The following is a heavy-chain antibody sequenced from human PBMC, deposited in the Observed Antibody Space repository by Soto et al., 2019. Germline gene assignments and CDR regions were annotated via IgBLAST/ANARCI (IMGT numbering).Heavy chain of an antibody. D-gene: IGHD1-26*01. J-gene: IGHJ4*02. Sequence: EVQLVESGGGLVQPGRSLRLSCAASGFTFDDYAMHWVRQAPGKGLEWVSGISWNSGSIGYADSVKGRFTISRDNAKNSLYLQMNSLRAEDTALYYCAKDGSGGRGWAWGQGTLVTVSS. CDR2: ISWNSGSI. CDR1: GFTFDDYA. V-gene: IGHV3-9*01. CDR3: AKDGSGGRGWA.